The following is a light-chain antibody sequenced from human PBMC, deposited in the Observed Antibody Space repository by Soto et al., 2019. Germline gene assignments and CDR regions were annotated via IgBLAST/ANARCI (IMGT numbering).Light chain of an antibody. CDR3: QQYSTWPRT. Sequence: EVVMTQSPDTLSVSPGERVTLSCRASQSLTSSLAWYQQRLGQAPRLLIYGASTRATGVPARFSGSGSGTVFTLTISSLQSEDFAVYYCQQYSTWPRTFGQGTKVDI. CDR2: GAS. J-gene: IGKJ1*01. CDR1: QSLTSS. V-gene: IGKV3-15*01.